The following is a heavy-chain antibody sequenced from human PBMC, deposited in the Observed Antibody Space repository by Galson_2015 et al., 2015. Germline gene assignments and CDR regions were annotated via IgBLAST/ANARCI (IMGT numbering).Heavy chain of an antibody. CDR1: GFTFSSYA. CDR3: AKHQWLDLDAFDI. CDR2: ISGSGGST. Sequence: SLRLSCAASGFTFSSYAMSWVRQAPGKGLEWVSAISGSGGSTYYADSVKGRFTISRDNSKNTLYLQMNSLRAEDTAVYYCAKHQWLDLDAFDIWGQGTMVTVSS. V-gene: IGHV3-23*01. J-gene: IGHJ3*02. D-gene: IGHD6-19*01.